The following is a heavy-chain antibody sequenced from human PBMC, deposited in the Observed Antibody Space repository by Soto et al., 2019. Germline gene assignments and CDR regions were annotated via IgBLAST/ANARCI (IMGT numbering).Heavy chain of an antibody. J-gene: IGHJ4*02. CDR1: GASIRSFH. Sequence: SETLSLTCTVSGASIRSFHWSWIRQTPGKGLEWIGYIYYSGSANYNPSLKSRLTFSVDTSKNQVTLQLTSVTVADTAVYYCATSYGNAWYTFWGQGTQVTVSA. CDR2: IYYSGSA. D-gene: IGHD6-13*01. V-gene: IGHV4-59*01. CDR3: ATSYGNAWYTF.